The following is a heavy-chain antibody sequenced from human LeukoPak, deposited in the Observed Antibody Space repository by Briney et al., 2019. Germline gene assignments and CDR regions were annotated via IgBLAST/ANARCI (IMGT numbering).Heavy chain of an antibody. J-gene: IGHJ5*02. Sequence: SQTLSLTCAVSGGSISSGGYSWSWIRQPPGKGLEWIGYIYHSGSTYYNPSLKSRVTISVDRSKNQFSLKLSSVTAADTAVYYCARVRITGTPEFDWFDPWGQGTLVTVSS. D-gene: IGHD1-20*01. CDR1: GGSISSGGYS. CDR2: IYHSGST. CDR3: ARVRITGTPEFDWFDP. V-gene: IGHV4-30-2*01.